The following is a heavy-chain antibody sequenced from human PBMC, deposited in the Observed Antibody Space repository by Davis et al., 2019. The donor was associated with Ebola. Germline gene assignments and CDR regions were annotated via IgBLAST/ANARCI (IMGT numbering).Heavy chain of an antibody. CDR3: ARVNRHGDPDY. CDR2: IYYSGST. V-gene: IGHV4-39*01. D-gene: IGHD4-17*01. Sequence: MPSETLSLTCTVSGGSISSSSYYWGWIRQPPGKGLAWIGSIYYSGSTYYNPSLKSRVTISVDTSKNQFSLKLSSVTAADTAVYYCARVNRHGDPDYWGQGTLVTVSS. CDR1: GGSISSSSYY. J-gene: IGHJ4*02.